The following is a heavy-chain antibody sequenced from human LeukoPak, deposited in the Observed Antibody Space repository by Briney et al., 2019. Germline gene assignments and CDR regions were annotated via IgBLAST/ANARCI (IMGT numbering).Heavy chain of an antibody. J-gene: IGHJ4*02. CDR1: GFTFRSYG. D-gene: IGHD5-18*01. V-gene: IGHV3-23*01. Sequence: GGSLRLSCAASGFTFRSYGMSWVRQTPGKGLEWVSAISSSGGSTYYADSVKGRFTISRDNSKNTLFLQMSSLRAEDTALYYCSKAGDTNYYRYGDYWGQGTLVTVSS. CDR3: SKAGDTNYYRYGDY. CDR2: ISSSGGST.